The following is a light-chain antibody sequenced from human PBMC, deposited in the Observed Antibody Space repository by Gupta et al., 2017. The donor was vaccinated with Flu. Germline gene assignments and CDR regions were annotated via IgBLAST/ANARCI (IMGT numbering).Light chain of an antibody. V-gene: IGLV2-14*03. Sequence: QSALTQPASVSGSPGQSITISCTGTSSDVGGYTYVSWYQQHPGKVPKLIIYEVIKRPSGVSDRFSGSKSGNTAYLTISGLQGEDESDYYCSSYTSNTTPYVFGTGTRVTVL. CDR1: SSDVGGYTY. CDR2: EVI. J-gene: IGLJ1*01. CDR3: SSYTSNTTPYV.